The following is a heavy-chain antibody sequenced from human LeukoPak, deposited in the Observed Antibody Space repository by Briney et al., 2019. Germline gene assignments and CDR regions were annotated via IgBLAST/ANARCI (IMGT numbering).Heavy chain of an antibody. J-gene: IGHJ5*02. Sequence: ASVKVSCKASGYTFTSYGISWVRQAPGQGLEWMGWISAYNGNTNYAQKLQGRVTMTTDTSTSTAYMELRSLRSDDTAVYYCARDRGGISTSNWFDPWGQGTLVTASS. CDR1: GYTFTSYG. D-gene: IGHD5/OR15-5a*01. CDR3: ARDRGGISTSNWFDP. CDR2: ISAYNGNT. V-gene: IGHV1-18*01.